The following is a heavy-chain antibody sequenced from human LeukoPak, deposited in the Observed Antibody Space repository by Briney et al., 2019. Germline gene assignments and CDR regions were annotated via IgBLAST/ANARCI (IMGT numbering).Heavy chain of an antibody. J-gene: IGHJ4*02. V-gene: IGHV1-69*05. CDR1: GGTFSSYA. D-gene: IGHD3-10*01. CDR2: IIPIFGTA. Sequence: GASVKVSFKASGGTFSSYAISWVRQAPGQGLEWMGRIIPIFGTANYAQKFQGRVTITTDESTSTAYMELSSLRSEDTAVYYCASMVRGATGDYWGQGTLVTVSS. CDR3: ASMVRGATGDY.